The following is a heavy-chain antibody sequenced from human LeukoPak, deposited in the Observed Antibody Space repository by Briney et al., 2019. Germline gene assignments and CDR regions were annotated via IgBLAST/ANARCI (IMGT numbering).Heavy chain of an antibody. CDR1: GGSFSGYY. CDR3: ARGAFCGGDCYSGGNYYYYYMDV. CDR2: INHSGST. Sequence: SETLSLTCAVYGGSFSGYYWSWIRQPPGKGLEWIGEINHSGSTNYNPSLKSRVTISVDTSKNQFSLKLSSVTAADTAVHYCARGAFCGGDCYSGGNYYYYYMDVWGKGTTVTVSS. V-gene: IGHV4-34*01. J-gene: IGHJ6*03. D-gene: IGHD2-21*02.